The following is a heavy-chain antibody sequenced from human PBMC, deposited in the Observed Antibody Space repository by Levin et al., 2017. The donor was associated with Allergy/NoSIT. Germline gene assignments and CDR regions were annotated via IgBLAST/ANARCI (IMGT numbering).Heavy chain of an antibody. V-gene: IGHV3-53*01. CDR3: ARQVHADAFDI. CDR2: IYSGGST. Sequence: GESLKISCAASGFTVSSHYMSWVRQAPGKGLEWVSVIYSGGSTYSADSVKGRFTISRDNSKNTLYLQMNSLRAEDTAVYYCARQVHADAFDIWGQGTMVTVSS. CDR1: GFTVSSHY. J-gene: IGHJ3*02.